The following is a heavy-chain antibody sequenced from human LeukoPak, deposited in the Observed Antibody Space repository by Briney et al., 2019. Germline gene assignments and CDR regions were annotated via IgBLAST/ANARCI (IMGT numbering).Heavy chain of an antibody. Sequence: PSETLSLTRAVYGGSFSGYYWSWIPQPPAKGREWIGEIHHSGSTNYNPSLKSRVTISVDTSKNPFSLQLSSVTAADTAVYYFESENRAHCTGDRCYSGYYYYYYDIDFWGKGTTVTVSS. J-gene: IGHJ6*03. CDR2: IHHSGST. D-gene: IGHD2-15*01. V-gene: IGHV4-34*01. CDR1: GGSFSGYY. CDR3: ESENRAHCTGDRCYSGYYYYYYDIDF.